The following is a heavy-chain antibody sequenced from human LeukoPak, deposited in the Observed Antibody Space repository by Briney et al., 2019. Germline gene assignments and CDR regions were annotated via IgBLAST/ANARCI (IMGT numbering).Heavy chain of an antibody. V-gene: IGHV4-4*02. CDR2: IYHSGST. CDR3: ARRAGSITIFGVVIPNYYYYYMDV. Sequence: ASETLSLTCTISGGSISSSNWWSWVRQPPGKGLEWIGEIYHSGSTNYNPSLKSRVTISVDKSKNQFSLKLSSVTAADTAVYYCARRAGSITIFGVVIPNYYYYYMDVWGKGTTVTVSS. D-gene: IGHD3-3*01. CDR1: GGSISSSNW. J-gene: IGHJ6*03.